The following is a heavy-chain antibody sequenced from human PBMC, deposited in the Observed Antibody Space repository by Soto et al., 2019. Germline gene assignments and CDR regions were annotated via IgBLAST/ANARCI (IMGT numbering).Heavy chain of an antibody. V-gene: IGHV3-7*03. CDR3: ARYRYGAYDLDY. D-gene: IGHD5-12*01. J-gene: IGHJ4*02. CDR2: IKQDGSVK. CDR1: GFTFTNYW. Sequence: SLRLSCAASGFTFTNYWMSWVRQAPGKGLEWVAKIKQDGSVKEYVDSVKGRFTISRDNAESSLFLVMNSLRAEDTAVYYCARYRYGAYDLDYWGQGTLVTVSS.